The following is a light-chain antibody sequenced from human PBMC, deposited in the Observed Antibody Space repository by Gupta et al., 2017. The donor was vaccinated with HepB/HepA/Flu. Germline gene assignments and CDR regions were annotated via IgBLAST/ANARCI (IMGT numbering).Light chain of an antibody. CDR2: LEGSGTY. CDR3: ENWDSKV. J-gene: IGLJ2*01. V-gene: IGLV4-60*03. CDR1: SGHSSYI. Sequence: QPVLTQSSSASSSLGSSVKLTCTLSSGHSSYIIAWHQQQPGKAPRYLMKLEGSGTYNKGSGVPDRFSGSSSGADRYLTISNLQSEDEADYYCENWDSKVFGGGTKLTVL.